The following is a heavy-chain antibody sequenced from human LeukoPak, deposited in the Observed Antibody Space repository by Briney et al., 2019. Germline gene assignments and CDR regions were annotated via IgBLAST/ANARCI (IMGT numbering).Heavy chain of an antibody. Sequence: SQTLSLTCGISGDSLSSNSAAWHWLRQSPSGALEWLGRTYYRSKLNNNYAVSVKSQLTLNANTSKNQFSLQLNSVTPEDTAVYYCARGWAGTVDYWGQGTRVTVPS. J-gene: IGHJ4*02. CDR2: TYYRSKLNN. CDR1: GDSLSSNSAA. D-gene: IGHD6-19*01. CDR3: ARGWAGTVDY. V-gene: IGHV6-1*01.